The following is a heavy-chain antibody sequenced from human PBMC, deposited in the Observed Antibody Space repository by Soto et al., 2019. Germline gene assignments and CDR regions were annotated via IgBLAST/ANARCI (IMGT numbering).Heavy chain of an antibody. CDR2: INAGNGNT. D-gene: IGHD6-13*01. V-gene: IGHV1-3*01. J-gene: IGHJ4*02. Sequence: ASVKVSCKASGYTFTNYAMHWVRQAPGQRLEWMGWINAGNGNTKYSQKFRGRVTITRDTSASTAYMELSSLRSEDTAVYYCARPWYSSSWPHFDYWGQGTLVTVYS. CDR1: GYTFTNYA. CDR3: ARPWYSSSWPHFDY.